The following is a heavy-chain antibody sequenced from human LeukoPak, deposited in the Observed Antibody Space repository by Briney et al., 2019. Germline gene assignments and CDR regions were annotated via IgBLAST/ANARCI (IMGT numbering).Heavy chain of an antibody. D-gene: IGHD1-26*01. CDR1: GVSISDYH. CDR3: ARMYSGTSYYFDF. CDR2: FSYSGST. V-gene: IGHV4-59*01. J-gene: IGHJ4*02. Sequence: PSETLSLTCSVSGVSISDYHWIWIRQPPAKGLELMGYFSYSGSTRYNPSLKSRVTMSVDTSKNQFSLRLISVAAADTAVYYCARMYSGTSYYFDFWGQGTLVTVSS.